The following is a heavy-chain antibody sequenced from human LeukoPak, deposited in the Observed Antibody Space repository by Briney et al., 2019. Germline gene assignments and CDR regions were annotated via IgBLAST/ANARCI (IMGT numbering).Heavy chain of an antibody. V-gene: IGHV4-34*08. CDR3: AKNFDP. CDR1: GFTFSSYW. Sequence: GSLRLSCAASGFTFSSYWMSWVRQAPGKGLEWIGEINHSGSTNYNPSLKSRVTISVDTSKNQFYLKLSSVTAADTAVYYCAKNFDPWGQGTLVTVSS. D-gene: IGHD2/OR15-2a*01. J-gene: IGHJ5*02. CDR2: INHSGST.